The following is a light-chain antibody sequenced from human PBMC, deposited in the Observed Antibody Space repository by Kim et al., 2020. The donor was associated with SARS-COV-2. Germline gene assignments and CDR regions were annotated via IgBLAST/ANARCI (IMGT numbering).Light chain of an antibody. CDR1: QDIGSY. CDR3: QKYNSATIT. J-gene: IGKJ5*01. CDR2: AAS. Sequence: DIQMTQSPSSLSASVGDRVTITCRASQDIGSYLAWYQQRPGKPPKLLIFAASTLQSGVPSRFSGVTSGTEFTLIISRLQPEDVATYFCQKYNSATITLGHGARLEI. V-gene: IGKV1-27*01.